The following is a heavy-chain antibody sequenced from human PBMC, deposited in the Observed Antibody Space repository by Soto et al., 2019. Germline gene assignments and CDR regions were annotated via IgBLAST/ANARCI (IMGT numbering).Heavy chain of an antibody. J-gene: IGHJ6*02. CDR1: GYSFTSYW. Sequence: GESLKISCKGSGYSFTSYWIGWVRQMPGKGLEWMGIIYPGDSDTRYSPSFQGQVTISADKSISTAYLQWSSLKASDTAMYYCAKCHHNSGGSNGGMDVWGQGTTVTVSS. V-gene: IGHV5-51*01. CDR2: IYPGDSDT. D-gene: IGHD3-10*01. CDR3: AKCHHNSGGSNGGMDV.